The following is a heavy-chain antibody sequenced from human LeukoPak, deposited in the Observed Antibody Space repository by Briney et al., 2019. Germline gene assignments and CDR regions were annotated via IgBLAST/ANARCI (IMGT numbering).Heavy chain of an antibody. CDR1: GFTFSSYS. Sequence: PGGSLRLSCAASGFTFSSYSMNWVRQAPGKGLEWVSSISSSSSYIYYADSVKGRFTISRDNAKNSLYLQMNSLRAEDTAVYYCAREWDIVVVPASPHPAYGMDVWGKGTTVTVSS. CDR2: ISSSSSYI. CDR3: AREWDIVVVPASPHPAYGMDV. D-gene: IGHD2-2*01. V-gene: IGHV3-21*01. J-gene: IGHJ6*04.